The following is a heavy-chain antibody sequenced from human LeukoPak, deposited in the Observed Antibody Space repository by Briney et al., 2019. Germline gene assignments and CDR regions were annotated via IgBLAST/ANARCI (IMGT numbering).Heavy chain of an antibody. Sequence: PSETLSLTCTVSGDSISIYYGSWIRQPPGKGLEWIGYIYYSGGTDYNPSLKRRVTISVDTSKNQFSLKLRSVTAADTAVYYCARHVTISGPYDASDIWGQGTMVTVSP. CDR3: ARHVTISGPYDASDI. D-gene: IGHD5-24*01. J-gene: IGHJ3*02. CDR2: IYYSGGT. CDR1: GDSISIYY. V-gene: IGHV4-59*08.